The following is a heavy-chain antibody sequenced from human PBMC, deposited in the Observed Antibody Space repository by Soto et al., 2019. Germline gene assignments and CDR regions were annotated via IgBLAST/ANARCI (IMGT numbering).Heavy chain of an antibody. V-gene: IGHV1-46*03. D-gene: IGHD3-9*01. Sequence: QVQLVQSGAEVKKPGASVKVSCKASGYTFTSYYMHWVRQAPGQGLEWMGIINPSGGSTSYAQKFQGRVTMTRDTSTSTVYMELSGLRSEDTAVYYCARDRRYFDNSDAFDIWGQGTMVTVSS. CDR1: GYTFTSYY. CDR3: ARDRRYFDNSDAFDI. J-gene: IGHJ3*02. CDR2: INPSGGST.